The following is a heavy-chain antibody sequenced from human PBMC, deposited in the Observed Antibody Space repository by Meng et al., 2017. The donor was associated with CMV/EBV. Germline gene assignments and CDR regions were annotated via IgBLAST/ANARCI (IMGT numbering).Heavy chain of an antibody. D-gene: IGHD3-10*01. CDR2: IYSGGSST. V-gene: IGHV3-23*03. CDR1: GFTFSSYA. J-gene: IGHJ4*02. Sequence: GESLKISCAASGFTFSSYAMSWVRQAPGKGLEWVSVIYSGGSSTCYADSVKGRFTISRDNSKNTLYLQMTSLRAEDTAVYYCAKDLSGYWGQGTLVTVSS. CDR3: AKDLSGY.